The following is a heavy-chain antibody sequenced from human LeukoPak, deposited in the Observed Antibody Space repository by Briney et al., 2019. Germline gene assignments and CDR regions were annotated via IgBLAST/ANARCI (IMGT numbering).Heavy chain of an antibody. CDR3: ARGASPYYYDSSGYSY. CDR1: GGSFSGYY. J-gene: IGHJ4*02. D-gene: IGHD3-22*01. V-gene: IGHV4-34*01. CDR2: INHSGST. Sequence: SETLSLTCAVYGGSFSGYYWSWIRQPPGKGLEWIGEINHSGSTNYNPSLKSRVTISVDTSKNQFSLKLSSVTAADTAVYYCARGASPYYYDSSGYSYWGQGTLVTVSS.